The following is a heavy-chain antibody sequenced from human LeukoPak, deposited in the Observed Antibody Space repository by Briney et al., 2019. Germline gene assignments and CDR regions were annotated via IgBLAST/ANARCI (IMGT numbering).Heavy chain of an antibody. Sequence: ASVKVSCKASGYTFTSYDINWVRQATGQGLEWMGWMNPNSGNTGYAQKFQGRVTMTRNTSISTAYMELGSLTSEDTAVYYCARGIYDTGAFDIWGQGTMVTVSS. CDR1: GYTFTSYD. CDR3: ARGIYDTGAFDI. D-gene: IGHD3-22*01. J-gene: IGHJ3*02. V-gene: IGHV1-8*01. CDR2: MNPNSGNT.